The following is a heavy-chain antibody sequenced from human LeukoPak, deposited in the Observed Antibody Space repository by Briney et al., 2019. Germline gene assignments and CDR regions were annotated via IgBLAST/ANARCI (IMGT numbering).Heavy chain of an antibody. D-gene: IGHD3-22*01. J-gene: IGHJ2*01. CDR3: AKEMYYYDSSGLDFDL. CDR1: GFTFSSYG. Sequence: GRSLRPSCAASGFTFSSYGMHWIRQAPGKGLEWVAVIWYDGSNKYYADSVKGRFTISRDNSKNTLYLQMNSLRAEDTAVYYCAKEMYYYDSSGLDFDLWGRGTLVTVSS. CDR2: IWYDGSNK. V-gene: IGHV3-33*06.